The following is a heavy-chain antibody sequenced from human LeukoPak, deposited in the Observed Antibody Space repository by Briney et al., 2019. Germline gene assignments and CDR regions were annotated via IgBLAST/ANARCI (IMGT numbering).Heavy chain of an antibody. J-gene: IGHJ4*02. D-gene: IGHD4-17*01. CDR3: ARTTSLTASGYDY. CDR1: GYTFTNYH. V-gene: IGHV1-8*03. Sequence: AASLKVSCKASGYTFTNYHINWARQAPGQGLEWMGWINPNTGDRGYAQKFQGRVSITSDTSISTAYMELGSPRSEDTAVYFCARTTSLTASGYDYWGQGTLVTVSS. CDR2: INPNTGDR.